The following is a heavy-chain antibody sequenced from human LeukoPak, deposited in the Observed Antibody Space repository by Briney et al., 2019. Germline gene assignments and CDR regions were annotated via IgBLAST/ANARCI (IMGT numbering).Heavy chain of an antibody. V-gene: IGHV1-2*02. CDR3: ATDNYGTLDY. D-gene: IGHD3-10*01. CDR1: GYIFTAYY. CDR2: VDPRSGAT. J-gene: IGHJ4*02. Sequence: GASVKVSCKASGYIFTAYYIHWVRRAPGQGLEWMGWVDPRSGATRCTQKFQGRVTMTRDTSITTVYVELNGLTFDDTAVYYCATDNYGTLDYWGQGTLVSVSS.